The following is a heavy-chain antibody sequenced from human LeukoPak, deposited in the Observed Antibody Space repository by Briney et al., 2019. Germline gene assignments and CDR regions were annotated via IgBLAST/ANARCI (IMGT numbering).Heavy chain of an antibody. CDR2: ISWNSGSI. CDR1: GFTFDDYA. V-gene: IGHV3-9*01. CDR3: AKEVDTAMVTPFDY. D-gene: IGHD5-18*01. Sequence: GRSLRLSCAASGFTFDDYAMHWVRQAPGKGLEWVSGISWNSGSIGYADSVKGRFTISRDNAKNSLYLQMSSLRAEDTALYYCAKEVDTAMVTPFDYWGQGTLVTVSS. J-gene: IGHJ4*02.